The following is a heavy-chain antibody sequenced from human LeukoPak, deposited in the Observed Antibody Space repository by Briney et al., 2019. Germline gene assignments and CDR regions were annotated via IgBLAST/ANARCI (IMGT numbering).Heavy chain of an antibody. Sequence: EASVKVSCTASGYTFTSYGISWVRQAPGEGLEWVGWMNPNSGNTGYAQKFLDRVSMTRNASISTAYMELSSLRSEDTAVYYCARPRAFSYGQMYYFDYWGQGALVTVSS. CDR3: ARPRAFSYGQMYYFDY. D-gene: IGHD5-18*01. CDR2: MNPNSGNT. V-gene: IGHV1-8*02. J-gene: IGHJ4*02. CDR1: GYTFTSYG.